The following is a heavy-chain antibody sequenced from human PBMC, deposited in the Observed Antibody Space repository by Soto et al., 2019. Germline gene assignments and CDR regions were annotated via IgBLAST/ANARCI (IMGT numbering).Heavy chain of an antibody. J-gene: IGHJ4*02. CDR3: AKVVAKDIVVVPAAFFRHTRREYYFDY. CDR1: GFTFSSYA. CDR2: ISGSGGST. D-gene: IGHD2-2*01. Sequence: GGSLRLSCAASGFTFSSYAMSWVRQAPGKGLEWVSAISGSGGSTYYADSVKGRFTISRDNSKNTLYLQMNSLRAEDTAVYYCAKVVAKDIVVVPAAFFRHTRREYYFDYWGQGTLVTVS. V-gene: IGHV3-23*01.